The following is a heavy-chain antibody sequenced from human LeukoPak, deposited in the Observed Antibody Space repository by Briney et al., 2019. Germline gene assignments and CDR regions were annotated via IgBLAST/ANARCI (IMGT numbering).Heavy chain of an antibody. D-gene: IGHD3-9*01. CDR2: ISAYNGNT. J-gene: IGHJ3*02. Sequence: ASVKVSCKASGYTFTSYGINWVRQAPGQGLEWMGWISAYNGNTNYAQKLQGRVTMTTDTSTSTAYMELRSLRSDDTAVYYCARESLRYFDWWYDAFDIWGQGTMVTVSS. CDR1: GYTFTSYG. CDR3: ARESLRYFDWWYDAFDI. V-gene: IGHV1-18*01.